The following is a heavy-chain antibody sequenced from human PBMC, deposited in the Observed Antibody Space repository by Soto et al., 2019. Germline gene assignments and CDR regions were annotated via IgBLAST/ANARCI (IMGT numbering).Heavy chain of an antibody. CDR3: AIGIGEWDYYYGMDV. CDR1: GYSFTSYW. Sequence: GESLKISCKGSGYSFTSYWIGWVRQMPGKGLEWMGIIYPGDSDTRYSPSFQGQVTISADKSISTAYLQWSSLKASDTAMYYCAIGIGEWDYYYGMDVWGQGTTVTVSS. D-gene: IGHD1-26*01. CDR2: IYPGDSDT. J-gene: IGHJ6*02. V-gene: IGHV5-51*01.